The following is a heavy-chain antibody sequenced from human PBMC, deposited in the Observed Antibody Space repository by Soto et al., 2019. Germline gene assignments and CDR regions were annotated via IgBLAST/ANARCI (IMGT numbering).Heavy chain of an antibody. D-gene: IGHD5-12*01. Sequence: QVQLQESGPGLVRPSETLSLTCTVSGGSITSYYWSWIRQSPGTGLEWVGYVYYRGSTKYNPSLRSRVTMSADTSKNQLSLKLSSVTAADTAAYCCATNDYRDRTAWYFDLWGRGTVVAVSS. CDR2: VYYRGST. J-gene: IGHJ2*01. CDR1: GGSITSYY. V-gene: IGHV4-59*01. CDR3: ATNDYRDRTAWYFDL.